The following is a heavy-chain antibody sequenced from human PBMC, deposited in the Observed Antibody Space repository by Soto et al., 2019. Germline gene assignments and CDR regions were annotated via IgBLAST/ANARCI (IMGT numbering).Heavy chain of an antibody. D-gene: IGHD4-4*01. V-gene: IGHV4-34*01. CDR1: GGSFSGYY. J-gene: IGHJ6*03. CDR2: INHSGST. CDR3: ARGLPILQFQVNYYMDV. Sequence: SETLSLTCAVYGGSFSGYYWSWIRQPPGKGLEWIGEINHSGSTNYNPSLKRRVTISVDTSKNQFSLKLSSVTAADTAVYYCARGLPILQFQVNYYMDVWGKGTTVTVSS.